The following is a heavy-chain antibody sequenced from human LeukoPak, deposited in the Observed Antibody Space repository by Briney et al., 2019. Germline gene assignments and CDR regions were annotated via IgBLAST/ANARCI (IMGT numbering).Heavy chain of an antibody. CDR3: ARVYGSGSFNYYYYYMDV. CDR2: IYYSGST. CDR1: GGSISSYY. J-gene: IGHJ6*03. D-gene: IGHD3-10*01. Sequence: SETLSLTCTVSGGSISSYYWSWIRQPPGKGLEWIGYIYYSGSTNYNPSLKSRVTISVDTSKNQFSLKLSSVTAADTAVYYCARVYGSGSFNYYYYYMDVWGKGTTVTISS. V-gene: IGHV4-59*01.